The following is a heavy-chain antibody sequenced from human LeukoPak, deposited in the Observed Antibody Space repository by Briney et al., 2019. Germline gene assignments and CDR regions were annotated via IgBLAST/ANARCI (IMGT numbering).Heavy chain of an antibody. D-gene: IGHD3-22*01. CDR2: ISGSGGTT. J-gene: IGHJ4*02. CDR1: GFSLSSYA. Sequence: GGSLRLSCAASGFSLSSYAMSWVRQAPGKGLEWVSAISGSGGTTYYADSVKGRFTISRDNSKNTLYLQMNSLRAEDTAVYYCAKSGLLPDYWGQGTLVTVSS. CDR3: AKSGLLPDY. V-gene: IGHV3-23*01.